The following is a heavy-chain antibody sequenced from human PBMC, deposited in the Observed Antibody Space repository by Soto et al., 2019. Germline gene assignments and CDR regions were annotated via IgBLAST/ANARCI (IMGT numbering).Heavy chain of an antibody. D-gene: IGHD6-19*01. V-gene: IGHV3-21*01. CDR3: ARPESSGRRGGFDP. J-gene: IGHJ5*02. Sequence: EVQLVESGGGLVKPGGSLRLSCAASGFTFSSYSMNWVRQAPGKGLEWVSSISSSSSYIYYADSVKGRFTISRDNAKNSLYLQMNSLRAEDTAVYYCARPESSGRRGGFDPWGQGTLVTVSS. CDR2: ISSSSSYI. CDR1: GFTFSSYS.